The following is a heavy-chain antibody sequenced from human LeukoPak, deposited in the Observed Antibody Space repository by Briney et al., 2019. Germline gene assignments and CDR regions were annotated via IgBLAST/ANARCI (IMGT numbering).Heavy chain of an antibody. CDR2: ISSTSSTI. Sequence: PGGSLRLSCAASGFTFRSYSMHWVRLAPGKGLEWVSYISSTSSTIYYADSVKGRFTISRDNAKNSLYLQMNSLRDEDTAVYYCARAAPYYYDSSGYSAFDSWGQGTMVTVSA. CDR3: ARAAPYYYDSSGYSAFDS. CDR1: GFTFRSYS. J-gene: IGHJ3*02. V-gene: IGHV3-48*02. D-gene: IGHD3-22*01.